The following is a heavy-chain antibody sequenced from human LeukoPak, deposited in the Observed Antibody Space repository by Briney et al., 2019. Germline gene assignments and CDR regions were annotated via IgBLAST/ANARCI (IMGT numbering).Heavy chain of an antibody. V-gene: IGHV3-53*01. CDR1: GFTVSSAY. J-gene: IGHJ4*02. D-gene: IGHD2-2*01. CDR3: ARGPTVSSTCDY. Sequence: GGSLRLSCAASGFTVSSAYVSWVRQAPGKGLEWVSSIYGGDNREYSDSVKGRFTISRDDSKNTVSLQMSSLRVEDTAVYYCARGPTVSSTCDYWGQGTLVTVSP. CDR2: IYGGDNR.